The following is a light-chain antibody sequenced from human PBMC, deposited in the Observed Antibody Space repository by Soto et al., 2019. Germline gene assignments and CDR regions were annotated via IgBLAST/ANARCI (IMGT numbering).Light chain of an antibody. CDR1: QGISSY. CDR2: AAS. V-gene: IGKV1-9*01. Sequence: IQLTQSPSSLSASIGDRVTITCRASQGISSYLAWYQQKPGKAPKLLIYAASTLQSGVPSRFSGSGSGTDFTLTIDSLQSEDFAVYYCQRYNDWPLTFGGGTKVEVK. J-gene: IGKJ4*01. CDR3: QRYNDWPLT.